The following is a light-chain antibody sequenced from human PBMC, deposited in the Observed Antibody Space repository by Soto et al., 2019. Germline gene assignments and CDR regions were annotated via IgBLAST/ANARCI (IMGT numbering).Light chain of an antibody. CDR2: GAS. Sequence: EIVLTQSPGTLSLSPEERATLSCRASQSVSSSYLGWYQQKPGQAPRLLIYGASSRATGIPDRFSGSGSGTDFSLTISRLEPEDFAVYYCQQYGSSPWTFGQGTKVDI. CDR3: QQYGSSPWT. CDR1: QSVSSSY. J-gene: IGKJ1*01. V-gene: IGKV3-20*01.